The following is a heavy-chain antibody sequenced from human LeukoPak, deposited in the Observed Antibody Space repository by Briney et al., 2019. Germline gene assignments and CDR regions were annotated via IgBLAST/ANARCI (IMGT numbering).Heavy chain of an antibody. CDR1: GFTFSSYV. J-gene: IGHJ4*02. V-gene: IGHV3-30*14. D-gene: IGHD3-10*01. Sequence: PGRSLSLSCAASGFTFSSYVMHWVRQAPGKGLEWVAVISFPGSFEYYADSVKGRFTISADSSKSTLFLQMSSLRDEDTAVYYCARDMRLLWFGEPDTTIDYWGQGTLVTVSS. CDR2: ISFPGSFE. CDR3: ARDMRLLWFGEPDTTIDY.